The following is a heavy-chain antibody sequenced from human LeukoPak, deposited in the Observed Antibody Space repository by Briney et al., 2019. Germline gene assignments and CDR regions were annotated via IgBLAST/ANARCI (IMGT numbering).Heavy chain of an antibody. CDR3: ARNSYGSGSHDH. Sequence: GGSLRLSCAASGFTFDDYAMHWVRQAPGKGLEWVSGISWNSFTIGYADSVKGRFTISRDNAKNSLYLQMNSLSVEDTGVYYCARNSYGSGSHDHWGQGTLVTVSS. D-gene: IGHD3-10*01. CDR2: ISWNSFTI. V-gene: IGHV3-9*01. CDR1: GFTFDDYA. J-gene: IGHJ5*02.